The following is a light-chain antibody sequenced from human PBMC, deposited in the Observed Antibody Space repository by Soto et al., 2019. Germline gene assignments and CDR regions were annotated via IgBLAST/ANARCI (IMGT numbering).Light chain of an antibody. CDR1: SSEVGSNNR. V-gene: IGLV2-18*02. CDR3: SSYTSSSTFVV. J-gene: IGLJ1*01. Sequence: QCALTQPPSVSGSPGQSVTISCTGKSSEVGSNNRVSWNQQPPGTAPKLMIYEVSNRPSGVPDRFSGSKSGNTASLTISGLQAEDEADYYCSSYTSSSTFVVFGTGTKVTVL. CDR2: EVS.